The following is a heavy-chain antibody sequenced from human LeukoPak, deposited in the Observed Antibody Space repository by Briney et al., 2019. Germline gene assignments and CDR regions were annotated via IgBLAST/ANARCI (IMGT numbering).Heavy chain of an antibody. CDR2: IYYSGST. V-gene: IGHV4-39*01. D-gene: IGHD3-22*01. J-gene: IGHJ4*02. CDR1: GGSISSSSYY. Sequence: SETLSLTCTVSGGSISSSSYYWGWIRQPPGKGQEWIGSIYYSGSTYYNPSLKSRVTISVDTSKNQFSLKLSSVTAADTAVYYCASTYYYDSSGYLLYFDYWGQGTLVTVSS. CDR3: ASTYYYDSSGYLLYFDY.